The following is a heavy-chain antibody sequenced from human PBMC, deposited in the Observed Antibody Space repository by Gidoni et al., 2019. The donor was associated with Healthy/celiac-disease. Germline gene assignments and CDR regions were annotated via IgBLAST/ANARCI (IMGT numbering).Heavy chain of an antibody. D-gene: IGHD2-15*01. CDR2: IYYSGST. V-gene: IGHV4-39*01. CDR3: ARHDLYCSGGSCYREAFDI. Sequence: QLQLQESGPGLVKPSETLSLTCTVSGGSIRSSSYYWGWIRQPPGKGLEWIGSIYYSGSTYYNPSLKSRVTISVDTSKNQFSLKLSSVTAADTAVYYCARHDLYCSGGSCYREAFDIWGQGTMVTVSS. J-gene: IGHJ3*02. CDR1: GGSIRSSSYY.